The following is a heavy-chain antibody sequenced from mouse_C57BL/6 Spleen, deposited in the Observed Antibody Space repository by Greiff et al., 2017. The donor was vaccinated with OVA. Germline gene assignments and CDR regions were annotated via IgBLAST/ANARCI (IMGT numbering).Heavy chain of an antibody. CDR3: ARDKGSDYDGPYYYAMDY. CDR1: GYTFTSYW. J-gene: IGHJ4*01. Sequence: QVQLKQPGAELVKPGASVKLSCKASGYTFTSYWMHWVKQRPGQGLEWIGMIHPNSGSTNYNEKFKSKATLTVDKSSSTAYMQLSSLTSEDSAVYYCARDKGSDYDGPYYYAMDYWGQGTSVTVSS. D-gene: IGHD2-4*01. V-gene: IGHV1-64*01. CDR2: IHPNSGST.